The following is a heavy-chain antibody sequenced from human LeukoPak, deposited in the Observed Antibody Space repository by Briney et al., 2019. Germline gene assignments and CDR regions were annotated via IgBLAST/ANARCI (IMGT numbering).Heavy chain of an antibody. CDR3: VRGLNSFDL. Sequence: GGSLRLSCVVSGFSFSDHYLDWVRQAPGRGLEWVGRSRIKADGYITQYAASVKDRFTISRDESKDSLLLQMNSLKTEDTAIYYCVRGLNSFDLGGQGTPVTVSS. CDR1: GFSFSDHY. CDR2: SRIKADGYIT. J-gene: IGHJ4*02. V-gene: IGHV3-72*01.